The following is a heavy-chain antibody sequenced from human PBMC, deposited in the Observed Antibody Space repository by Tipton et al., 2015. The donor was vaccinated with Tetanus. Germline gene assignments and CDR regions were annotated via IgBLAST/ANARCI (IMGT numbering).Heavy chain of an antibody. D-gene: IGHD6-6*01. V-gene: IGHV4-31*03. CDR1: GGSISRGGYY. Sequence: TLSLTCTVSGGSISRGGYYWSWIRQHPGKGLEWIGDIYYSGSTYYNPSLATRVTITADKSKNQFSLNLRSVTAADTAVYYCARDRGQQFVSDWFDPWGQGTLVTVSS. CDR3: ARDRGQQFVSDWFDP. CDR2: IYYSGST. J-gene: IGHJ5*02.